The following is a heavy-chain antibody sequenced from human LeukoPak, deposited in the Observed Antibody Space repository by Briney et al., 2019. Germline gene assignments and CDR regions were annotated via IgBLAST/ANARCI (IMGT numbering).Heavy chain of an antibody. CDR3: ARLHSGSYIDY. J-gene: IGHJ4*02. CDR1: GGTFSSYA. V-gene: IGHV1-69*04. Sequence: GASVKVSCKASGGTFSSYAISWVRQAPGQGLEWMGRIIPILGIANYAQKFQGRVTITADKSTSTAYMELSSLRSEDTAVYYCARLHSGSYIDYWGQGTLVTVSS. D-gene: IGHD1-26*01. CDR2: IIPILGIA.